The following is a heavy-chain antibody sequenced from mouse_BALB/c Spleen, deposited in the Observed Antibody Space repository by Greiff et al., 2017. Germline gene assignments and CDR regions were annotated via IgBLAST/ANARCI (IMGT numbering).Heavy chain of an antibody. J-gene: IGHJ3*01. CDR1: GYTFTDYE. D-gene: IGHD1-1*01. CDR2: IDPETGGT. Sequence: VKLVESGAELVRPGASVTLSCKASGYTFTDYEMHWVKQTPVHGLEWIGAIDPETGGTAYNQKFKGKATLTADKSSSTAYMELRSQTSEDSAVYYCTRDYGSRWFAYWGQGTLVTVSA. V-gene: IGHV1-15*01. CDR3: TRDYGSRWFAY.